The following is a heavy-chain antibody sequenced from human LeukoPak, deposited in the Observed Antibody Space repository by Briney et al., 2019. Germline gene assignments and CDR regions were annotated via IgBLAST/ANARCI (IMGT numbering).Heavy chain of an antibody. CDR2: IWYDGSNK. V-gene: IGHV3-33*01. CDR3: AVMGGEHLVLDY. Sequence: PGRSLRLSCTASGFTFGDYAMSWVRQAPGKGLEWVAVIWYDGSNKYYADSVKGRFTISRDNSKNTLYLQMNSLRAEDTAVYYCAVMGGEHLVLDYWGQGTLVTVSS. J-gene: IGHJ4*02. CDR1: GFTFGDYA. D-gene: IGHD6-6*01.